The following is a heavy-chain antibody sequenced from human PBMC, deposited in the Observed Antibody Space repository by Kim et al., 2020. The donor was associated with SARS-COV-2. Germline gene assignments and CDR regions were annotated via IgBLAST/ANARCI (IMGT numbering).Heavy chain of an antibody. V-gene: IGHV4-31*03. J-gene: IGHJ5*02. CDR2: IYYSGST. CDR1: GGSISSGGYY. Sequence: SETLSLTCTVSGGSISSGGYYWSWIRQHPWKGLQWIGYIYYSGSTYYNPSLRSRVTISVDTSKNQFSLKLSSVTAADTAVYYCARADEGWFDPWGQGTLVTVSS. CDR3: ARADEGWFDP.